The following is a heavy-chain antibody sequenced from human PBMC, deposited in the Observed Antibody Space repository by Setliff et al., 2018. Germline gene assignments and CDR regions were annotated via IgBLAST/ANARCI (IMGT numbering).Heavy chain of an antibody. Sequence: ASVKVSCKASGYTFSRYYIHWVRQAPGQGLDWMGWISAYNGNTNYVQKLQGGVTMTTDTSTSTAYMELRRLRSDDTAVYYCASLSSGWSGNYYYYMDVWGKGTTVTVSS. D-gene: IGHD6-19*01. V-gene: IGHV1-18*04. CDR3: ASLSSGWSGNYYYYMDV. CDR1: GYTFSRYY. CDR2: ISAYNGNT. J-gene: IGHJ6*03.